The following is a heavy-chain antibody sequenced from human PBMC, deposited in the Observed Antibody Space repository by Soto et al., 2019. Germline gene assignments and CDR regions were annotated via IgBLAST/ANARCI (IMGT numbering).Heavy chain of an antibody. CDR1: GGSISSGDYY. Sequence: SETLSLTCTVSGGSISSGDYYWSWIRQPPGKGLEWIGYIYYSGSTYYNPSLESRVTISVDTSKNQFSLKLSSVTAADTAVYYCARDRYDFWSGYNYSSYYYGMDVWGQGTTVTVSS. CDR2: IYYSGST. V-gene: IGHV4-30-4*01. CDR3: ARDRYDFWSGYNYSSYYYGMDV. D-gene: IGHD3-3*01. J-gene: IGHJ6*02.